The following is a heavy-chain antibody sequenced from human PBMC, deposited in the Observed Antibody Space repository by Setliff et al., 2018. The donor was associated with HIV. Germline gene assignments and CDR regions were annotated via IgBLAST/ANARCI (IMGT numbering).Heavy chain of an antibody. Sequence: PSETLSLTCAVYGGPLSGHYWSWIRQPPGQGLEWIGEIYHTEYTNYSPSLKSRVTLSLDTSKNQFSLKLTSVTAADTAVYYCAKEGGPFATGLWGQGTLVTVSS. D-gene: IGHD3-10*01. CDR1: GGPLSGHY. J-gene: IGHJ4*02. CDR2: IYHTEYT. V-gene: IGHV4-34*01. CDR3: AKEGGPFATGL.